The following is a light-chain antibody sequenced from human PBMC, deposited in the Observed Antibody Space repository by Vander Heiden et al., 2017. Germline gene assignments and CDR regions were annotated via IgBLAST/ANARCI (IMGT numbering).Light chain of an antibody. J-gene: IGLJ2*01. CDR2: GNS. CDR3: QSYDSSLSGPVV. CDR1: SSNIGAGYD. V-gene: IGLV1-40*01. Sequence: QSVLTQPPSVSGAPGQRVTISCTGSSSNIGAGYDVHWYQQLPGTAPNLLISGNSNRPSGVPDRFSGSKSGTSAALAITVLQAEDEADYYCQSYDSSLSGPVVFGGGTKLTVL.